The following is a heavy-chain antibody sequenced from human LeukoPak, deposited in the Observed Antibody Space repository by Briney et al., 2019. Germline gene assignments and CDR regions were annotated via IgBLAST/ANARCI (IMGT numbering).Heavy chain of an antibody. V-gene: IGHV1-18*01. D-gene: IGHD3-22*01. Sequence: ASVKVSCKASGCTFTSYGISWVRQAPGRGLEWMGWISAYNGNTNYAQKLQGRVTMTTDTSTSTAYMELRSLRSDDTAVYYCARDGYYYDSSGYPMDWGQGTLVTVSS. CDR2: ISAYNGNT. CDR3: ARDGYYYDSSGYPMD. J-gene: IGHJ4*02. CDR1: GCTFTSYG.